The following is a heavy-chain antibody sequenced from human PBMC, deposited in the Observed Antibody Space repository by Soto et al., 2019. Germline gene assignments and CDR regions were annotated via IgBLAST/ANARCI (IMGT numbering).Heavy chain of an antibody. Sequence: GESLKISCRGFGYTFNTYWIGWVRQMPGKGLEWMGVMSPGNSDIRYSPAFQGQVSISADTSISTAYLQWSSLKASDTAMYYCARGIYGSGSYWRADYYYGMDVWGQGTTVTVSS. CDR1: GYTFNTYW. J-gene: IGHJ6*02. CDR3: ARGIYGSGSYWRADYYYGMDV. V-gene: IGHV5-51*01. D-gene: IGHD3-10*01. CDR2: MSPGNSDI.